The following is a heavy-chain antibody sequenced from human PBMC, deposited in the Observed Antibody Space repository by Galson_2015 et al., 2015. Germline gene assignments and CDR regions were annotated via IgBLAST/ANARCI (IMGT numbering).Heavy chain of an antibody. D-gene: IGHD3-22*01. Sequence: SVKVSCKASGGTFSSYAISWVRQAPGQGLEWMGGIIPIFGIANYAQKFQGRVTITADKSTSTAYMELSSLRSEDTAVYYCASYDSSGYYQESYWYVDLWGRGTLVTVSS. CDR1: GGTFSSYA. CDR2: IIPIFGIA. CDR3: ASYDSSGYYQESYWYVDL. J-gene: IGHJ2*01. V-gene: IGHV1-69*10.